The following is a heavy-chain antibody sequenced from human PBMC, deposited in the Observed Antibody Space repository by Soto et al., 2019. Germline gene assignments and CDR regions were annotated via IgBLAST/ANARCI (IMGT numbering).Heavy chain of an antibody. J-gene: IGHJ4*02. CDR1: GYTLTELS. CDR3: ATAVGATKTFDC. CDR2: FDPEDGET. D-gene: IGHD1-26*01. V-gene: IGHV1-24*01. Sequence: ASVKVSCKVSGYTLTELSMHWVRQAPGKGLEWMGGFDPEDGETIYAQKFQGRVTMTEDTSTDTAYMELSSLRSEDTAVYYCATAVGATKTFDCWGQGTLVTVS.